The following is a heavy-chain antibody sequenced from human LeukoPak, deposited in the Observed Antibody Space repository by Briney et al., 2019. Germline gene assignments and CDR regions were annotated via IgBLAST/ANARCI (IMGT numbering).Heavy chain of an antibody. D-gene: IGHD3-16*01. V-gene: IGHV3-74*01. CDR3: ARARHDSDDWVDP. J-gene: IGHJ5*02. CDR1: EFTFSNYW. CDR2: INPDGTIT. Sequence: GGSLRLSCVTSEFTFSNYWMHWVRQAPGMGLVWVSRINPDGTITNYADSVKGRFTISRDNARNTLFLQMNSLRVEDTAVYYCARARHDSDDWVDPWGQGTLVTVSS.